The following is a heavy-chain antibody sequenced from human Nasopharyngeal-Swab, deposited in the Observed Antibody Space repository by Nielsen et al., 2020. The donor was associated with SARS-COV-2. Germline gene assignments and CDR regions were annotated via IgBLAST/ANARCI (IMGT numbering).Heavy chain of an antibody. V-gene: IGHV4-34*01. CDR3: AIHPAGGGGGDY. CDR2: INHSGST. D-gene: IGHD2-21*01. J-gene: IGHJ4*02. Sequence: WIRQPPGKGLEWIGEINHSGSTNYNPSLKSRVTISVDTSKNQFSLKLSSVTAADTAVYYCAIHPAGGGGGDYWGQGTLVTVSS.